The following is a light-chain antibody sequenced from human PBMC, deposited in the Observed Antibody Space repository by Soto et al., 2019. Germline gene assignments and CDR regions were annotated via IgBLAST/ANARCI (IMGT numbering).Light chain of an antibody. Sequence: EIVLTQSPATLSLSPGERATLSCRASQRVSNYLAWYQQKPGQAPRLLIYDASNRASGIPARFSGSGSGTDFTLTISSLDPEDFAVYYCQQRSNWPPVTFGGGTKVDIK. CDR1: QRVSNY. V-gene: IGKV3-11*01. J-gene: IGKJ4*01. CDR2: DAS. CDR3: QQRSNWPPVT.